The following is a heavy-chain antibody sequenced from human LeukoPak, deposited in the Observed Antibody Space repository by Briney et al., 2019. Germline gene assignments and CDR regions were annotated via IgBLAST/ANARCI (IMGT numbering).Heavy chain of an antibody. J-gene: IGHJ5*02. CDR3: ARERGHRFDP. CDR1: GFTFSSYA. Sequence: GGSLRLSCAASGFTFSSYAMHWVRQAPGKGLEWVAVISYDGSNKYYADSVKGRFTISRDNSKNTLYLQMNSLRAEDTAVYYCARERGHRFDPWGQGTLVTVSS. V-gene: IGHV3-30-3*01. CDR2: ISYDGSNK.